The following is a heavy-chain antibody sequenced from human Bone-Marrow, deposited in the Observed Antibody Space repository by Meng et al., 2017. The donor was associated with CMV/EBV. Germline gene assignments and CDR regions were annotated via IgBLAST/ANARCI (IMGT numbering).Heavy chain of an antibody. J-gene: IGHJ3*02. D-gene: IGHD2-2*01. CDR2: ISSSSTTI. CDR1: GFIFSSYS. V-gene: IGHV3-48*04. Sequence: GGSLRLSCVASGFIFSSYSMNWVRQTPGKGLEWVSYISSSSTTIYYADSVKGRFTISRDNAKNSLYLQMNSLRAEDTAVYYCARGGYELLHRTFDIWGQGTMVTVSS. CDR3: ARGGYELLHRTFDI.